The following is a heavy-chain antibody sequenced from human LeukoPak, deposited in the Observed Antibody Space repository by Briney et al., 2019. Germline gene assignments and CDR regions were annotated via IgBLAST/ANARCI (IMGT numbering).Heavy chain of an antibody. V-gene: IGHV1-24*01. CDR3: AISAAAGGYWFDP. CDR2: FDPEDGET. CDR1: GYTLTELS. Sequence: ASVKVSCKVSGYTLTELSMHWVRQAPGKGREWMGGFDPEDGETIYAQKFQGRVTMTEDTSTDTAYMELSSLRSEDTAVYYCAISAAAGGYWFDPWGQGTLVTVSS. J-gene: IGHJ5*02. D-gene: IGHD6-13*01.